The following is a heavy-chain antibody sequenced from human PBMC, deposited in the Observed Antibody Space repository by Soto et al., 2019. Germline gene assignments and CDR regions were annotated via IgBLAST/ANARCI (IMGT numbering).Heavy chain of an antibody. CDR1: GGSISSYY. V-gene: IGHV4-59*01. Sequence: SETLSLTCTVSGGSISSYYWSWIRQPPGKGLEWIGYIYYSGSTNYNPSLRSRVTISVDTSKNQFSLKLSSVTAADTAVYYCARRRISFSSGCFGSWGRVTRVAV. CDR2: IYYSGST. J-gene: IGHJ4*03. D-gene: IGHD6-19*01. CDR3: ARRRISFSSGCFGS.